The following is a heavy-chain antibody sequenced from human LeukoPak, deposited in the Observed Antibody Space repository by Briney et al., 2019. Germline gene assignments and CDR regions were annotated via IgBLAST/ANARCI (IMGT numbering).Heavy chain of an antibody. V-gene: IGHV3-30*03. Sequence: PGGSLRLSCAASRFTFSSYGMHWVRQAPGKGLEWVAVISYDGSNKYYADSVKGRFTISRDNSKNTLYLQMNSLRAEDTAVCYCATPKTGYSSGWYYFDYWGQGTLVTVSS. CDR2: ISYDGSNK. J-gene: IGHJ4*02. CDR3: ATPKTGYSSGWYYFDY. D-gene: IGHD6-19*01. CDR1: RFTFSSYG.